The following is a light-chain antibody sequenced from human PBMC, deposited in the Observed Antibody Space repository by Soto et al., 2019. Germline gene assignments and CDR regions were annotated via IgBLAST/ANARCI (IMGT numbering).Light chain of an antibody. V-gene: IGLV2-14*03. CDR1: SSDVGGYNY. CDR2: DVS. Sequence: QSALTQPASVSGSPGQSITISCTGTSSDVGGYNYVSWYQQHPGKAPKLMIYDVSNRPSGVSNRFSGSKSGNTASLTISGLQAEDDADYDCSSYTSSSTLYVFGTGTKLTVL. J-gene: IGLJ1*01. CDR3: SSYTSSSTLYV.